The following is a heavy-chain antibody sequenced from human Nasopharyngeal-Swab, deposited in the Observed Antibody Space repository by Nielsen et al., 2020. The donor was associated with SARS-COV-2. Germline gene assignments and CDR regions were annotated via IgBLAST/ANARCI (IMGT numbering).Heavy chain of an antibody. CDR2: IYHSGST. Sequence: SETLSLTCTVSGSSISSGYYWGCIRQPPGKGLEWIGSIYHSGSTYYNPSLKSRVTISVDTSKNQFSLKLSSVTAADTAVYYCARAGGYSYGYWMRWFDPWGQGTLVTVSS. CDR1: GSSISSGYY. D-gene: IGHD5-18*01. V-gene: IGHV4-38-2*02. J-gene: IGHJ5*02. CDR3: ARAGGYSYGYWMRWFDP.